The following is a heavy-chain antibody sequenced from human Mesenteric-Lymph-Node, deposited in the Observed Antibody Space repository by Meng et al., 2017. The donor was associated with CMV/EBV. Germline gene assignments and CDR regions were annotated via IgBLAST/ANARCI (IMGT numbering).Heavy chain of an antibody. Sequence: GGSLRLSCAASGFTFSDYYMSWIRQAPGKGLEWVSYISGTSSTINYADSVKGRFTISRDNAKNSLYLQMNSLRAEDTAVYYCARNYDFWSGFQNWFDPWGQGTLVTVSS. CDR3: ARNYDFWSGFQNWFDP. D-gene: IGHD3-3*01. V-gene: IGHV3-11*01. CDR2: ISGTSSTI. J-gene: IGHJ5*02. CDR1: GFTFSDYY.